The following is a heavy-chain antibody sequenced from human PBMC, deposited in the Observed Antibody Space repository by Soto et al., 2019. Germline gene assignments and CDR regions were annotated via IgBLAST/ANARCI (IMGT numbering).Heavy chain of an antibody. V-gene: IGHV4-39*01. CDR3: ARHTPAISISDH. D-gene: IGHD2-15*01. J-gene: IGHJ4*02. Sequence: PSETLSLTCTVSGASISNYYWSWIRQPPGKGLEWIGSIYYSGSTYYNPSLKSRVTISVDTSKNQFSLKLSSVTAADTAVYYCARHTPAISISDHWGQGTLVTVSS. CDR1: GASISNYY. CDR2: IYYSGST.